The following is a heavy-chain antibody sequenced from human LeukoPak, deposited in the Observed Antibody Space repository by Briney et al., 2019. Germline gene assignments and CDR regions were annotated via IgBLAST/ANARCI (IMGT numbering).Heavy chain of an antibody. Sequence: GRSLRLSCAASGFTFSSYGMHWVRQAPGKGLEWVAVISYDGSNKYYADSVKGRFTISRDNAKNSLYLQMNSLRAEDTGFYYCAAYYYGSGSCGQFDYWGQGTLVTVSS. CDR3: AAYYYGSGSCGQFDY. CDR1: GFTFSSYG. J-gene: IGHJ4*02. D-gene: IGHD3-10*01. V-gene: IGHV3-33*05. CDR2: ISYDGSNK.